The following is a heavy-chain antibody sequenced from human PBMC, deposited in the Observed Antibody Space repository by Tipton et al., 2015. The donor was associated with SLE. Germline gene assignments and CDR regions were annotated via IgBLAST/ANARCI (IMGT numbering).Heavy chain of an antibody. CDR2: IRSKVYGGTT. Sequence: SLRLSCEASGFTFSRHWMSWVRLAPGKGLEWVSFIRSKVYGGTTEYAASVKGRFTISRDDSKSIAYLQMNSLETEGTAVYYCTREADYKIDYWGQGTLVTVSS. D-gene: IGHD4-11*01. CDR3: TREADYKIDY. J-gene: IGHJ4*02. V-gene: IGHV3-49*04. CDR1: GFTFSRHW.